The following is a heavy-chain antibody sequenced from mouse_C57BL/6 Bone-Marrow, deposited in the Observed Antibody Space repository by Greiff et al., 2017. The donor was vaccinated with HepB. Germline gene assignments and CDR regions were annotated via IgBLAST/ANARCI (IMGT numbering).Heavy chain of an antibody. V-gene: IGHV1-58*01. D-gene: IGHD1-1*01. J-gene: IGHJ3*01. Sequence: VQLQQSGAELVRPGSSVKMSCKTSGYTFTSYGINWVKQRPGQGLEWIGYIYIGNGYTEYNEKFKGKATLTSDTSSSTAYLQLSSLTSEADAIYFWARLSKYYGRSPFAYWGQGTLVTVSA. CDR3: ARLSKYYGRSPFAY. CDR2: IYIGNGYT. CDR1: GYTFTSYG.